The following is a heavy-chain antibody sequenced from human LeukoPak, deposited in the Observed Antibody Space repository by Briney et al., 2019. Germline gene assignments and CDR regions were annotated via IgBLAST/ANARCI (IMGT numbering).Heavy chain of an antibody. V-gene: IGHV1-24*01. Sequence: ASVKVSCKVSGYTLTELSMHRVRQAPGKGLEWMGGFDPEDGETIYAQKFQGRVTMTEDTSTDTAYMELSSLRSEDTAVYYCATVTVVVPAARYYYYGMDVWGQGTTVTVSS. D-gene: IGHD2-2*01. CDR2: FDPEDGET. CDR3: ATVTVVVPAARYYYYGMDV. CDR1: GYTLTELS. J-gene: IGHJ6*02.